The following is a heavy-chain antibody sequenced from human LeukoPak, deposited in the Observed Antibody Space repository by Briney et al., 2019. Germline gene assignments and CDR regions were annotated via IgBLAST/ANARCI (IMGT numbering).Heavy chain of an antibody. CDR3: ARDLEPPYYYYYYGMDV. V-gene: IGHV1-18*04. CDR2: ISAYNGNT. CDR1: GYTFTSYY. J-gene: IGHJ6*02. D-gene: IGHD1-1*01. Sequence: ASVKVSCKASGYTFTSYYMHWVRQAPGQGLEWMGWISAYNGNTNYAQKLQGRVTMTTDTSTSTAYMELRSLRSDDTAVYYCARDLEPPYYYYYYGMDVWGQGTTVTVSS.